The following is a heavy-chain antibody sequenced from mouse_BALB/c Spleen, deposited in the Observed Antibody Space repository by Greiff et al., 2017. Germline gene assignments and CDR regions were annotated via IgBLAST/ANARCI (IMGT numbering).Heavy chain of an antibody. CDR1: GFTFSDYY. CDR3: ARGGRGNLYYYAMDY. V-gene: IGHV5-4*02. Sequence: DVQLQESGGGLVKPGGPLKLPCAASGFTFSDYYMYWVRQPPEKRLEWVATISDGGSYTYYPDSVKGRFTISRDNAKNNLYLQMSSLKSEDTAMYYCARGGRGNLYYYAMDYWGQGTSVTVSS. J-gene: IGHJ4*01. D-gene: IGHD2-1*01. CDR2: ISDGGSYT.